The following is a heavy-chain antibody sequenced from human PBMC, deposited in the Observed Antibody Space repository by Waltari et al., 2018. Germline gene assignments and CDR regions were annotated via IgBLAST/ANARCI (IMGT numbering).Heavy chain of an antibody. J-gene: IGHJ6*02. V-gene: IGHV3-30-3*01. CDR2: ISYDGSNK. D-gene: IGHD3-3*01. CDR1: GFTFSSYA. Sequence: QVQLVESGGGVVQPGRSLRLSCAASGFTFSSYAMHWVRQAPGKGLEWVAVISYDGSNKYSADSVKGRFTISRDNSKNTLYLQMNSLRAEDTAVYYCARDIDFWSGYGMDVWGQGTTVTVSS. CDR3: ARDIDFWSGYGMDV.